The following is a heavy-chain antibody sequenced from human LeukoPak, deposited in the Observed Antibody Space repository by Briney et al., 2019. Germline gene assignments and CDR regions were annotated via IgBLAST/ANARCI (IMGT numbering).Heavy chain of an antibody. D-gene: IGHD4-17*01. Sequence: GGSLRLSCAASGFTFTSYGMSWVRQAPGKGLEWVSTISGSGGSRHYADFVKGRFTISRDNFKNTVSLQMTSLRAEDTAVYYCAKDLPDCGDYEVGYWGQGTLVTVSS. V-gene: IGHV3-23*01. CDR2: ISGSGGSR. CDR1: GFTFTSYG. CDR3: AKDLPDCGDYEVGY. J-gene: IGHJ4*02.